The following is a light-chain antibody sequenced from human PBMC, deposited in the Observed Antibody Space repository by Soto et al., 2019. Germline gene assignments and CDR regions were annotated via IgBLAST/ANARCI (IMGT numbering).Light chain of an antibody. CDR1: QSVSSSY. V-gene: IGKV3-20*01. CDR2: GAS. J-gene: IGKJ4*01. CDR3: QQYYSSLGLT. Sequence: EIVLTQSPGTLSLSPGERATLSCRASQSVSSSYLAWYQQKPGQAPRLLIYGASSRATGIPDRFSGSGSGTDFTLTISRLEPEDFAVDYCQQYYSSLGLTFGGGTKVEIK.